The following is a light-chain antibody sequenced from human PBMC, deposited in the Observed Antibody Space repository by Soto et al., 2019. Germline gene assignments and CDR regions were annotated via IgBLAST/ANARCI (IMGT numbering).Light chain of an antibody. V-gene: IGLV2-23*02. J-gene: IGLJ2*01. CDR1: SSDVGSYNL. Sequence: QSALTQPASVSGSPGQSITISCTGTSSDVGSYNLVSWYQQHPGKAPKLMIYEVSKRPSGVSNRFSGSKSGNTASLTISGLQAEDEADYYCCSYADSSTYVVFGGGTKLTVL. CDR2: EVS. CDR3: CSYADSSTYVV.